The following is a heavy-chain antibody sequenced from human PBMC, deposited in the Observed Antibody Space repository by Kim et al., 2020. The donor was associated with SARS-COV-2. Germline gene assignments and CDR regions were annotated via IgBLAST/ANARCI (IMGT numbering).Heavy chain of an antibody. V-gene: IGHV3-74*01. Sequence: GGSLRLFCAASGFTFSNYWMHWVRQAPGKGLLWVSRINNDGSGTSYADSVKGRFTISRDNAKNTLYLQMNSLRVEATAVYYCVRGSGNYGYGMGVWGQGTTVTVSS. CDR2: INNDGSGT. CDR3: VRGSGNYGYGMGV. D-gene: IGHD3-3*01. J-gene: IGHJ6*02. CDR1: GFTFSNYW.